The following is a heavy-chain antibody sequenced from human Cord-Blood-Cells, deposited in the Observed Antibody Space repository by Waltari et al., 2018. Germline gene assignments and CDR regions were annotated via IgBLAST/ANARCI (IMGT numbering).Heavy chain of an antibody. V-gene: IGHV3-30-3*01. D-gene: IGHD1-26*01. CDR2: ISYDGSNK. Sequence: QVQLVESGGGVVQPGRSLILSCAASGFTFISYAMHGVRQAPGKGRGWVAVISYDGSNKYYADSVKGRFTISRDNSKTTLDLQMNSLRAEDTAVHYCAREGVQFNVGLPLPMYYFDYWGQGTLVTVSS. CDR1: GFTFISYA. CDR3: AREGVQFNVGLPLPMYYFDY. J-gene: IGHJ4*02.